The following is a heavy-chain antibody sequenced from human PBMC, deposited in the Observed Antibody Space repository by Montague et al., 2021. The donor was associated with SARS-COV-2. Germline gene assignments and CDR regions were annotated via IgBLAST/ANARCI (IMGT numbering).Heavy chain of an antibody. V-gene: IGHV4-59*01. CDR1: GGSTSNYY. Sequence: SETLSLTCSVSGGSTSNYYWTWIRQSPGKGLQWIGYIFYTGSKKFNPSLKTRVSMSLDASKNHFSLRLSAVTAADTARYYCARAHNICLIANCVNYFDLWGLGALVTVSS. CDR2: IFYTGSK. CDR3: ARAHNICLIANCVNYFDL. D-gene: IGHD1-14*01. J-gene: IGHJ4*02.